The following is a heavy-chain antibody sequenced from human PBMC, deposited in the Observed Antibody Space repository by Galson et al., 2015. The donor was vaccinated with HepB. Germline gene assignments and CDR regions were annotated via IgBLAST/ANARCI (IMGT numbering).Heavy chain of an antibody. CDR3: TRRYCSSTSCYAGYNWFDP. D-gene: IGHD2-2*01. CDR2: IRSKANSYAT. Sequence: SQRLSCAASGFTFSGSAMHWVRQASGKGLEWVGRIRSKANSYATAYAASVKGRFTISRDDSKNTAYLQMNSLKTEDTAVYFCTRRYCSSTSCYAGYNWFDPWGQGTLVTVSS. J-gene: IGHJ5*02. V-gene: IGHV3-73*01. CDR1: GFTFSGSA.